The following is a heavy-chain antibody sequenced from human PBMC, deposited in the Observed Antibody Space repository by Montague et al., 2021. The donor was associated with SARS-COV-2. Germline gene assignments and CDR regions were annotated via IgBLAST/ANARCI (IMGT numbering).Heavy chain of an antibody. CDR2: IHYTGSA. V-gene: IGHV4-59*08. Sequence: SETLSLTCTVSGDSISGYYWTWIRQAPEKGPEWIAFIHYTGSANYNPSLKSRATISVDPYKNQCSLKLTSVTAADAALYYCARHLAVGTSGFDIWGQGTMVTVSS. J-gene: IGHJ3*02. CDR3: ARHLAVGTSGFDI. CDR1: GDSISGYY. D-gene: IGHD6-19*01.